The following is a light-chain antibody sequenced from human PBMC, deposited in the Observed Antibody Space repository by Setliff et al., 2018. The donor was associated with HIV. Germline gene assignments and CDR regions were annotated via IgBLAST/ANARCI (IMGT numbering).Light chain of an antibody. Sequence: QSALTQPASVSGSPGRSITISCIGTYSNYVSWFQQHPGKAPRLLIYDVRNRPSGVSSRFSGSRSGNTASLTISGLQTEDEADYYCKSFTDRSIWVFGGGTKVTVL. CDR3: KSFTDRSIWV. CDR2: DVR. V-gene: IGLV2-14*03. CDR1: YSNY. J-gene: IGLJ3*02.